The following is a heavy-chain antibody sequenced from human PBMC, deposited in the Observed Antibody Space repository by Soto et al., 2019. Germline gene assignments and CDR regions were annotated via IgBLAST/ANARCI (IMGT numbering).Heavy chain of an antibody. CDR2: ISYDGSNK. CDR3: PKDSYSGRYYTYYGMEV. V-gene: IGHV3-30*18. J-gene: IGHJ6*01. CDR1: VFSFIIYC. Sequence: PGLCXRLCCSSSVFSFIIYCIHLFRHAPGKGLEWVAVISYDGSNKYYADSVKGRFTISRENSKNTLYLQMNSLRAEDTAVYYCPKDSYSGRYYTYYGMEVWGQGTT. D-gene: IGHD1-26*01.